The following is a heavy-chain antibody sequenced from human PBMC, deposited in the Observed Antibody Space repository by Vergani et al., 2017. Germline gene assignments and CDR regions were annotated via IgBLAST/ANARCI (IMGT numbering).Heavy chain of an antibody. Sequence: QVQLVQSGAEVGKPGASVKISCKASGYTFTAYYIHWVRQAPEQGLEWVGVISPDGFSTFYAQKFQGRVTITRDTSTSTVYMELSSLRSEDTAVYYCARSEYYDFWSGSWERWFDPWGQGTLVTVSS. J-gene: IGHJ5*02. V-gene: IGHV1-46*03. CDR2: ISPDGFST. D-gene: IGHD3-3*01. CDR1: GYTFTAYY. CDR3: ARSEYYDFWSGSWERWFDP.